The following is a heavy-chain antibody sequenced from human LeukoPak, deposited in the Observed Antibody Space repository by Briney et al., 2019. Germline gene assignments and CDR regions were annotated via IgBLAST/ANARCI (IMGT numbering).Heavy chain of an antibody. Sequence: GGSLRLSCAASGFTVSSNYMSWVRQAPGKGLEWVSIIYRGGNTYYADSVKGRFTISRDNSKNMVFLQMNSLRVEDTAVFYCARSRLDAFDIWGQGTMVTVSS. CDR3: ARSRLDAFDI. CDR2: IYRGGNT. CDR1: GFTVSSNY. V-gene: IGHV3-53*01. J-gene: IGHJ3*02. D-gene: IGHD6-25*01.